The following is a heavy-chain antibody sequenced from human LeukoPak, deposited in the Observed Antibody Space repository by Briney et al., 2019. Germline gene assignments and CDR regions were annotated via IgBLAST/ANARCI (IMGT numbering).Heavy chain of an antibody. D-gene: IGHD6-6*01. CDR3: AKTVGGIAARPYDY. V-gene: IGHV3-23*01. Sequence: GGSLRLSCGASGFTFSNYAMSWVRQAPGKGLEWVSAISGSGGSTYYADSVKGRFTISRDNSKNTLYLQMNSLRAEDTAVYYCAKTVGGIAARPYDYWGQGTLVTVSS. CDR1: GFTFSNYA. CDR2: ISGSGGST. J-gene: IGHJ4*02.